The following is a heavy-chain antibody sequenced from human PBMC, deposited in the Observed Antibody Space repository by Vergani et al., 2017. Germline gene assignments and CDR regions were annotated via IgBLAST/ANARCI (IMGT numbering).Heavy chain of an antibody. J-gene: IGHJ6*02. CDR3: ARDFTGIAAGNYYYYYGMDV. CDR1: GGTFSSYA. D-gene: IGHD6-13*01. CDR2: IIPIVGTA. V-gene: IGHV1-69*06. Sequence: QVQLVQSGAEVKKPGSSVKVSCKASGGTFSSYAISWVRQAPGQGLEWMGGIIPIVGTANYAQKFQGRVTISADKSTTTASMELSSLRSEDTAVFYCARDFTGIAAGNYYYYYGMDVWGQGTTVTVSS.